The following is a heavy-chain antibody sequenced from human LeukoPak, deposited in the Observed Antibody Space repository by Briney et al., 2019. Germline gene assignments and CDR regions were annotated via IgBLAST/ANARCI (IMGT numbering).Heavy chain of an antibody. CDR2: IKSKTDGGTT. D-gene: IGHD2-15*01. CDR1: GFTFSNAW. J-gene: IGHJ4*02. CDR3: TIRKIRYCSGASCYSDY. V-gene: IGHV3-15*01. Sequence: GGSLRLSCAASGFTFSNAWMSWVRQAPGKGLEWVGRIKSKTDGGTTDYAAPVKGRFTISRDDSKNTLYLQMDGLITEDTAVYYCTIRKIRYCSGASCYSDYWGQGTLVTVSS.